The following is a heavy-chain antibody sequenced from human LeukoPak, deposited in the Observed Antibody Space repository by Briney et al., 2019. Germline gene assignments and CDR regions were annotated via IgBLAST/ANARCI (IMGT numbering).Heavy chain of an antibody. D-gene: IGHD2-8*01. CDR2: IYPGVSDT. CDR3: ARREWSSLWGLTAFDI. V-gene: IGHV5-51*01. Sequence: GESLKISCKGSGYSFTSYWIGWVRQMPGKGLEWMGIIYPGVSDTRYSPSFPGQVTISADKSISTAYLQWSSLKASNTAMYYGARREWSSLWGLTAFDIWGQGTMVTVSS. CDR1: GYSFTSYW. J-gene: IGHJ3*02.